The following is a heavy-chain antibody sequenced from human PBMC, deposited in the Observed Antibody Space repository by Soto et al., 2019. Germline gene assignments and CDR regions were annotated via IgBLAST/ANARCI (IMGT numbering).Heavy chain of an antibody. Sequence: GSLRLSCAASGFTFSDHYMDWVRQAPGKGLEWVGRTRNKANSYTTEYAESVKGRFTISRDDSKNSLYLQMNSLKTEVTSVYCCAREPRTGSFDIWGQGTMVTVSS. CDR1: GFTFSDHY. CDR3: AREPRTGSFDI. V-gene: IGHV3-72*01. CDR2: TRNKANSYTT. J-gene: IGHJ3*02. D-gene: IGHD7-27*01.